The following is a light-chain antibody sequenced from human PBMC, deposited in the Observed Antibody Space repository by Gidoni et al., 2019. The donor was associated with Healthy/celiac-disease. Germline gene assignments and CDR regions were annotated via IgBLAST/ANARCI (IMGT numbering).Light chain of an antibody. V-gene: IGKV3-11*01. CDR1: QSVSSY. CDR2: DAS. Sequence: ELVLTQSPATLALSPGERATLSCRASQSVSSYLAWYPQKPGQAPRLLIYDASNRATGIPARFSGSGSGTDFTLTISSRAPEDFAVYYCQQRRNWPLTFGGGTKVEIK. J-gene: IGKJ4*01. CDR3: QQRRNWPLT.